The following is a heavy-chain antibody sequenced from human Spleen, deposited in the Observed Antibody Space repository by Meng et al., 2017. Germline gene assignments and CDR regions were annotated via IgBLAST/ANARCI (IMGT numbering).Heavy chain of an antibody. D-gene: IGHD2-15*01. CDR3: ARGRVVVAAAPSDY. V-gene: IGHV3-21*01. J-gene: IGHJ4*02. Sequence: EVQLVESGLGLVNPGGSLRLSCAASGFTFSSYSMNWVRQAPGKGLEWVASISSSSSYTDSVKGRFTISRDNAKNSLYLQMNSLRAEDTAVYYCARGRVVVAAAPSDYWGQGTLVTVSS. CDR2: ISSSSSYT. CDR1: GFTFSSYS.